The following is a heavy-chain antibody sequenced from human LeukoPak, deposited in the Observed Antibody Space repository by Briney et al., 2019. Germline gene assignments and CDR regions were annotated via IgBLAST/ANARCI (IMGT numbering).Heavy chain of an antibody. CDR2: IYTGGNT. J-gene: IGHJ5*02. V-gene: IGHV3-53*01. Sequence: PGGSLRLSCAASGFSASSNYMNWVRQPPGKGLEWVAVIYTGGNTHVADSVKGRFSISRDTSRNAVYLQMNLRDEDTAVYYCARGNIVMAGNYFDPWGQGIQVTVSS. CDR3: ARGNIVMAGNYFDP. D-gene: IGHD3-10*01. CDR1: GFSASSNY.